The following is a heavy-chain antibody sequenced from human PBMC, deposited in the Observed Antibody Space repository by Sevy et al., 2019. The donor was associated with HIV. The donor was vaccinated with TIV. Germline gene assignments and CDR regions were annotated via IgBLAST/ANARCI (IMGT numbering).Heavy chain of an antibody. CDR2: ISYDGRKK. CDR1: GFTFSSYG. CDR3: AKAPGGVIIGSGNWFDP. V-gene: IGHV3-30*18. D-gene: IGHD3-10*01. Sequence: GGSLRLSCAASGFTFSSYGMHWVRQAPGKGLEWVAVISYDGRKKYYADSVKGRFTISRDNSKNTVYLQMNSLRAEDTAVYYCAKAPGGVIIGSGNWFDPWGQGTLVTVSS. J-gene: IGHJ5*02.